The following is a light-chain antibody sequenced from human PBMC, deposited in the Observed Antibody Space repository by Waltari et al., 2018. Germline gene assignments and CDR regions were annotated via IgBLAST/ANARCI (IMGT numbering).Light chain of an antibody. CDR2: GAS. CDR1: QSVSSN. J-gene: IGKJ5*01. V-gene: IGKV3-15*01. Sequence: EIVMTQSPATLSVSPGERATLSCRASQSVSSNLAWYQQKPGHAPRLLIYGASTRATGSPARFMGSGSGTEFTLTISSLQSEDFAVYYCQQYNNWPPITFGQGTRLEIK. CDR3: QQYNNWPPIT.